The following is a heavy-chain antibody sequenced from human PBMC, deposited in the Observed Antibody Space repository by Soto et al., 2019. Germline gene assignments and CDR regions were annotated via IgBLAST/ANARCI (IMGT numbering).Heavy chain of an antibody. CDR2: IYYSGRT. Sequence: SETLSLTCTVSGGSIRDYFWTWIRQPPGKGLEWIGYIYYSGRTNYNPSLKSRVSISVDTSKNHFSLQLRSVTAADTAVYYCARSADYYDSSGYYYARYYFDYWRQGTLVTVSS. V-gene: IGHV4-59*01. CDR3: ARSADYYDSSGYYYARYYFDY. J-gene: IGHJ4*02. D-gene: IGHD3-22*01. CDR1: GGSIRDYF.